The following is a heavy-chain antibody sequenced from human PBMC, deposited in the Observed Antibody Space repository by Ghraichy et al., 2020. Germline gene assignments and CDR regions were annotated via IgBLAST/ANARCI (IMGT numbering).Heavy chain of an antibody. Sequence: SETLSLTCAVYGGSFSGYYWSWIRQPPGKGLEWIGEINHSGSTNYNPSLKSRVTISVDTSKNQFSLKLSSVTAADTAVYYCARGSQRGNCSSTSCYFWWSLMSRGANYYMDVWGKGTTVTVSS. V-gene: IGHV4-34*01. CDR2: INHSGST. D-gene: IGHD2-2*01. CDR1: GGSFSGYY. CDR3: ARGSQRGNCSSTSCYFWWSLMSRGANYYMDV. J-gene: IGHJ6*03.